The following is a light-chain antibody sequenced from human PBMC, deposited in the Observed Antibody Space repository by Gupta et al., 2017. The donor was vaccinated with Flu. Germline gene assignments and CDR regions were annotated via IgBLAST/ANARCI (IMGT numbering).Light chain of an antibody. J-gene: IGKJ5*01. CDR3: QQSYKTPPT. CDR2: TVN. V-gene: IGKV1-39*01. CDR1: ETINNY. Sequence: DIQMTQSPSSLSVSIGDRVTITCRPSETINNYLNWYQQKSGEAPKLLISTVNTLETGVPSRFYGGGYGTRFTLTIESLQLEDVATYYCQQSYKTPPTFGQGTRLDIK.